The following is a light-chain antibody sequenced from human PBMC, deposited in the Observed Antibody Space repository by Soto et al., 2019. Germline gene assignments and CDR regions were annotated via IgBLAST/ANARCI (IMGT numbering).Light chain of an antibody. CDR3: RSYAGSYV. CDR2: EVS. Sequence: QSVLTQPPSASGSPGQSVTISCTGTSSDVGGYNYVSWYQQHPGKAPKLMIYEVSKRPSGVPDRFSGSKSGNTASLTVSGLEAEDEADYYCRSYAGSYVFGTGTKLTVL. J-gene: IGLJ1*01. CDR1: SSDVGGYNY. V-gene: IGLV2-8*01.